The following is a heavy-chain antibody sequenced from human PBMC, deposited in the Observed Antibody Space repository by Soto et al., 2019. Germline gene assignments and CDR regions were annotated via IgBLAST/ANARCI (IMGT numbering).Heavy chain of an antibody. CDR2: IWYDGSNK. J-gene: IGHJ4*02. V-gene: IGHV3-33*01. Sequence: QVQLVESGGGVVQPGRSLRLSCAASGFTFSSYGMHWVRQAPGKGLEWVAVIWYDGSNKYYADSVKGRFTISRDNSKNTLYLQVHSRRAEDAAVYFCASDGPTGYSGGWYVDYWGQGTLVTVSS. CDR3: ASDGPTGYSGGWYVDY. D-gene: IGHD6-19*01. CDR1: GFTFSSYG.